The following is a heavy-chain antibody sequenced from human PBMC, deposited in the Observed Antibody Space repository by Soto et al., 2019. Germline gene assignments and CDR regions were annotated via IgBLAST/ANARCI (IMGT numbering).Heavy chain of an antibody. V-gene: IGHV6-1*01. D-gene: IGHD2-8*01. J-gene: IGHJ6*02. CDR2: TYYRYKWYN. CDR1: SDSVSSNNAS. Sequence: SQTLSITSAISSDSVSSNNASWNWSRRSPSGGLEWLGRTYYRYKWYNDYAVSVKSRITINPVSSKIKFSLQVNSVIYEDTDVYCCGSEVSGPIDVWGQGTTVTVSS. CDR3: GSEVSGPIDV.